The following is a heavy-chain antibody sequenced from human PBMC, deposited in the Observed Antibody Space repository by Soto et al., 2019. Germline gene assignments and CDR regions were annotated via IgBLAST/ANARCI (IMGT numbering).Heavy chain of an antibody. CDR1: GGSISSGGYY. CDR2: IYYSGST. Sequence: SETLSLTCTVSGGSISSGGYYWSWIRQHPGKGLEWIGYIYYSGSTYYNPSLKSRVTISVDTSKNQFSLKLSSVTAADTAVYYCARVRGLWFGEPQYYFAYWGQGSLVTVSS. CDR3: ARVRGLWFGEPQYYFAY. V-gene: IGHV4-31*03. D-gene: IGHD3-10*01. J-gene: IGHJ4*02.